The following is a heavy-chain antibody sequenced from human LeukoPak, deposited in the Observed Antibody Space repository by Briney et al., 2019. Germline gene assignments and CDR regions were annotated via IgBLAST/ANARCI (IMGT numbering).Heavy chain of an antibody. V-gene: IGHV4-4*02. CDR1: GGSVSRSNW. CDR3: AREPKTYYYGSGSYSKYFDY. CDR2: IHHSGST. D-gene: IGHD3-10*01. J-gene: IGHJ4*02. Sequence: SGTLSLTCAVSGGSVSRSNWWNWVRQPPGKGLEWIGEIHHSGSTNYNPSLKSRVTMSVDKSKNQFSLKLSSVTAADTAVYYCAREPKTYYYGSGSYSKYFDYWGQGTLVTVSS.